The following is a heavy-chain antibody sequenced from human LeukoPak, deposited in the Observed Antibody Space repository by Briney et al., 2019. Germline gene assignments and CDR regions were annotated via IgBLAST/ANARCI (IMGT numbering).Heavy chain of an antibody. Sequence: GGSLRLSCAASGFTFSSYSMNWVRQAPGKGLEWVSSISSSSSYIYYADSVKGRFTISRDNAKNSLYLQMNSLRAEDTAVYYCARYSYDILTGYTKYYFGYWGQGTLVTVSS. J-gene: IGHJ4*02. D-gene: IGHD3-9*01. V-gene: IGHV3-21*01. CDR2: ISSSSSYI. CDR1: GFTFSSYS. CDR3: ARYSYDILTGYTKYYFGY.